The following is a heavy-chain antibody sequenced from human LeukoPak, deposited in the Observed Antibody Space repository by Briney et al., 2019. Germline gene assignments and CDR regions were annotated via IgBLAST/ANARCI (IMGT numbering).Heavy chain of an antibody. V-gene: IGHV1-69*04. Sequence: VASVKVSCKASGGTFSSYAISWVRQAPGQGLEWMGRIIPILGIANYAQKFQGRVTITADKSTSTAYMELSSLRSEDTAVYYCARARSGGSCYFDYWGQGTLVTVSS. CDR2: IIPILGIA. CDR3: ARARSGGSCYFDY. J-gene: IGHJ4*02. CDR1: GGTFSSYA. D-gene: IGHD2-15*01.